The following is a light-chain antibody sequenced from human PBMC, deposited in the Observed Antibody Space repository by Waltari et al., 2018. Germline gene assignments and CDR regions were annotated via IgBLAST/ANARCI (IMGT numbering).Light chain of an antibody. V-gene: IGKV3-15*01. CDR2: GAA. CDR1: QSVSSN. J-gene: IGKJ1*01. CDR3: QQYNNWPRT. Sequence: EIVMTQSPGTLSVSPGERATLPCRASQSVSSNVAWYPQKPAQAPTLLFYGAATRATGVPARFSGSGSGTEFTLTVRSLQSEDFAVYYCQQYNNWPRTFGQGTKVEIK.